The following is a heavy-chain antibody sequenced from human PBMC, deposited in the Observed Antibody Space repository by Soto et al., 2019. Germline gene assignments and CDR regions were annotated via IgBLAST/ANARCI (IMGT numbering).Heavy chain of an antibody. D-gene: IGHD3-16*01. CDR3: ARPKSSRGGSDY. V-gene: IGHV5-51*01. Sequence: PGESLKISCKGSGYSFSTYWIAWVRQVPGKGLEWMGIIYPGDSDTRYSPSFQGQVTFSADKSISTAYLQWSSLKASDTAMYYCARPKSSRGGSDYWGQGTLVTVSS. CDR1: GYSFSTYW. CDR2: IYPGDSDT. J-gene: IGHJ4*02.